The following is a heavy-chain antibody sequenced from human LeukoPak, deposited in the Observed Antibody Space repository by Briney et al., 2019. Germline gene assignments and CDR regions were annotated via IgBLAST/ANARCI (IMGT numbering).Heavy chain of an antibody. CDR2: ISGSSSTI. CDR1: GFTFSSYS. CDR3: ARGSTYYDSSGQVPFDY. V-gene: IGHV3-48*01. D-gene: IGHD3-22*01. Sequence: GGSLRLSCAASGFTFSSYSMNWVRQAPGKGLEWGSYISGSSSTIYYADSVKGRFTISGDNGKNTLYLQMNSLRAEDTAVYYCARGSTYYDSSGQVPFDYWGQGTLVTVSS. J-gene: IGHJ4*02.